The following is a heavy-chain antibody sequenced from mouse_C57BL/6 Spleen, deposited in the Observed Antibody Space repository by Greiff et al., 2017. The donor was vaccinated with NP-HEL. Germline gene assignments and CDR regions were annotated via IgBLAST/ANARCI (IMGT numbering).Heavy chain of an antibody. J-gene: IGHJ4*01. CDR2: IDPEDGET. V-gene: IGHV14-2*01. D-gene: IGHD1-1*01. Sequence: EVQLQQSGAELVKPGASVKLSCTASGFNIKDYYMHWVKQRTEQGLEWIGRIDPEDGETKYAPTFQGKATITADTSSNTAYLQPSSLTSEDTAVYYCASTAHYGSSYVVSMDYWGQGTSVTVSS. CDR3: ASTAHYGSSYVVSMDY. CDR1: GFNIKDYY.